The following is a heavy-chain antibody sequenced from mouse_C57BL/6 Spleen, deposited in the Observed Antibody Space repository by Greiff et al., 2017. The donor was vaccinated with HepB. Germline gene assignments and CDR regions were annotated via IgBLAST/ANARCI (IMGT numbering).Heavy chain of an antibody. CDR1: GYTFTSYW. CDR3: ARDSNYAMDY. D-gene: IGHD2-5*01. Sequence: VQLQQSGAELVRPGSSVKLSCKASGYTFTSYWMDWVKQRPGQGLEWIGNIYPSDSETHYNQKFKDKATLTVDKSSSTAYMQLSSLTSEDSAVYYCARDSNYAMDYWGQGTSVTVSS. V-gene: IGHV1-61*01. J-gene: IGHJ4*01. CDR2: IYPSDSET.